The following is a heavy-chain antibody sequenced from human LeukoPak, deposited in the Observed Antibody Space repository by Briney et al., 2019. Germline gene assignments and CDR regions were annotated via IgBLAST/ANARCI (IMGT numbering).Heavy chain of an antibody. Sequence: PGGSLRLSCAASGFTFSSYAMSWVRQAPGKGLEWVSAISGSGGSTYYADSVKGRFTISRDNSKNTLYLQMNSLRAEDTAVYYCARDAYYYDSGNKGAFDIWGQGTMATVSS. CDR2: ISGSGGST. CDR1: GFTFSSYA. CDR3: ARDAYYYDSGNKGAFDI. V-gene: IGHV3-23*01. J-gene: IGHJ3*02. D-gene: IGHD3-22*01.